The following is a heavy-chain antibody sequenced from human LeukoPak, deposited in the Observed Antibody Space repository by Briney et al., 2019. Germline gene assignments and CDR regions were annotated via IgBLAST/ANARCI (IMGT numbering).Heavy chain of an antibody. CDR3: VSLDTAMTNYFDY. J-gene: IGHJ4*02. Sequence: SQTLSLTCTVSGGSLSSYYWSWIRQPPGKGLGWIAYIYYSGSTNYNPSLKSRVTISVDTSKNQFSLKLSSVTAADTAVYYCVSLDTAMTNYFDYWGQGTLVTVSS. V-gene: IGHV4-59*01. D-gene: IGHD5-18*01. CDR2: IYYSGST. CDR1: GGSLSSYY.